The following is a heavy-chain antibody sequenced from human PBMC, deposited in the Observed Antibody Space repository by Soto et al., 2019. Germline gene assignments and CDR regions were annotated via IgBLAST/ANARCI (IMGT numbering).Heavy chain of an antibody. CDR3: ASATVVTATFDF. CDR2: ISSGSSNT. J-gene: IGHJ4*02. CDR1: GFAFRSYN. Sequence: VGSLRLSCAASGFAFRSYNMNWVRQAPGKGLEWVASISSGSSNTYYADSVKGRFTISRDNAKNSLYLQMDSLRAEDSAVYYCASATVVTATFDFWGQGTLVTVSS. D-gene: IGHD2-21*02. V-gene: IGHV3-21*01.